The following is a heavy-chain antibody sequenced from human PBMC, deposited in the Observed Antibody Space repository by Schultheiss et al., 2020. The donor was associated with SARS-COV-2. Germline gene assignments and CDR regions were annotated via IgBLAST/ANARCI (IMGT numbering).Heavy chain of an antibody. Sequence: SETLSLTCAVSGYSISSGYYWGWIRQPPGKGLEWIGSIYHSGSTYYNPSLKSRVTISVDTSKNQFSLKLSSVTAADTAVYYCAPRGYYDSSGYFGYWGQGTLVTVSS. CDR2: IYHSGST. J-gene: IGHJ4*02. D-gene: IGHD3-22*01. CDR3: APRGYYDSSGYFGY. CDR1: GYSISSGYY. V-gene: IGHV4-38-2*01.